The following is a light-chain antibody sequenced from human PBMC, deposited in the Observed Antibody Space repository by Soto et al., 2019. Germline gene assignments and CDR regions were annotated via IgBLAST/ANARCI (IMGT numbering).Light chain of an antibody. CDR3: MQALQTPLT. CDR1: QSLLSSNGFTY. Sequence: DIVMTQSPLSLPVTPGEPASISCRSSQSLLSSNGFTYLDWYLQRPGQSPQLLIYLGSNRASGVPDRFSGSGSGTEFTLKISRVEAEDVGVYYCMQALQTPLTFGGGTKVEIK. J-gene: IGKJ4*01. V-gene: IGKV2-28*01. CDR2: LGS.